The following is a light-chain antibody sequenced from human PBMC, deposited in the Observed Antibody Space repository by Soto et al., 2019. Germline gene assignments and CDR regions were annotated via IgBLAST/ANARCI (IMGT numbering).Light chain of an antibody. V-gene: IGLV2-23*01. CDR2: EDS. Sequence: QSVLTQPASVSGSPGQSITISCTGTSSDFGSYNLVSWYQQHPGKAPKLMIYEDSKRPSGVSNRFSGSKSGNTASLTISGLQAADDADYYCCSYAGSSTYVFGTGTKLTVL. CDR3: CSYAGSSTYV. J-gene: IGLJ1*01. CDR1: SSDFGSYNL.